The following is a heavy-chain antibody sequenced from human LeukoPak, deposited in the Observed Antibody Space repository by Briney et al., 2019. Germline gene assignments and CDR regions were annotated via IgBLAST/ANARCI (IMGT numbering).Heavy chain of an antibody. V-gene: IGHV4-59*08. CDR3: ARYGSRNSHFDY. CDR2: IYYSGST. D-gene: IGHD3-10*01. CDR1: GGSISSHY. J-gene: IGHJ4*02. Sequence: PSETLSLTCTVSGGSISSHYWSWIRQPPGKGLEWIGVIYYSGSTKYNPSLKSRVTISVDTSKNQFSLKLSSVTAADTAVYYCARYGSRNSHFDYWGQGTLVTVSS.